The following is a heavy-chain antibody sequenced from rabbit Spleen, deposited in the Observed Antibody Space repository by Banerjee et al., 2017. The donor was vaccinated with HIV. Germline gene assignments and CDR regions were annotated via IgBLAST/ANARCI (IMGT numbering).Heavy chain of an antibody. CDR3: ARAIVPWLGLTRLDL. CDR2: IYFGSSGGT. V-gene: IGHV1S45*01. J-gene: IGHJ3*01. D-gene: IGHD4-1*01. Sequence: QEQLEESGGGLVQPEGSLQLSCTASGFSFSAKAVMCWVRQAPGKGLEWIACIYFGSSGGTHYASWAKGRFTISKTSSTTLTLQMTSLTAADTATYFCARAIVPWLGLTRLDLWGPGTLVTVS. CDR1: GFSFSAKAV.